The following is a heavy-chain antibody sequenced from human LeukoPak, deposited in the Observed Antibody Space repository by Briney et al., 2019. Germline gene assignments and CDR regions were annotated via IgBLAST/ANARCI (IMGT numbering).Heavy chain of an antibody. D-gene: IGHD2-21*01. CDR1: GGSISSYY. CDR2: IYYSGST. CDR3: AREPYCGGDCAFDY. J-gene: IGHJ4*02. V-gene: IGHV4-39*02. Sequence: SETLSLTCTVSGGSISSYYWGWIRQPPGKGLEWIGSIYYSGSTYYNPSLKSRVTISVDTSKNQFSLKLSSVTAADTAVYYCAREPYCGGDCAFDYWGQGTLVTVSS.